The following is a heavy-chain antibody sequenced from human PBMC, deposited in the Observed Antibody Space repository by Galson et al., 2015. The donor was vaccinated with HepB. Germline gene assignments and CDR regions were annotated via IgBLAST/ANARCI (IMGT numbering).Heavy chain of an antibody. CDR3: AREPKAISSSRRWDY. J-gene: IGHJ4*02. CDR1: GYTFTGYY. Sequence: SVKVSCKASGYTFTGYYMHWVRQAPGQGLEWMGWINPNSGGTNYAQKFQGRVTMTRDTSISTAYMELSRLRSDDTAVYYCAREPKAISSSRRWDYWGQGTLVTVSS. CDR2: INPNSGGT. V-gene: IGHV1-2*02. D-gene: IGHD6-6*01.